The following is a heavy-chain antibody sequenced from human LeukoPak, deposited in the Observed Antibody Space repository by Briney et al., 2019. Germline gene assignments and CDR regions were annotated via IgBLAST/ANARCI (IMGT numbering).Heavy chain of an antibody. CDR2: LNPNTGNT. Sequence: ASVKVSCKASGYTFTSVDINWVRQATGQGLEWMGWLNPNTGNTGYAQKFRGRVTLTGHTSISTAYMELSSLTSEDTAVYYCARGFGDVSSSFHFWGQGTLVIVSS. CDR1: GYTFTSVD. D-gene: IGHD2-21*02. V-gene: IGHV1-8*01. J-gene: IGHJ4*02. CDR3: ARGFGDVSSSFHF.